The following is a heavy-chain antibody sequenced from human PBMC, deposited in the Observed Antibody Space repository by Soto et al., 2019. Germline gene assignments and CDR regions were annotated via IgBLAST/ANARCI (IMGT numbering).Heavy chain of an antibody. Sequence: EVQLVESGGGLVKPGGSLRLSCAASGFTFSSYSMNWVRQAPGKGLERVSFISSSSSYRYYADSVKGRFTISRDNAKNSLYLQMNSLRAEDTAVYYCARDSSNYDLWSGYYMDVWGKGTTVTVSS. CDR3: ARDSSNYDLWSGYYMDV. V-gene: IGHV3-21*01. CDR2: ISSSSSYR. CDR1: GFTFSSYS. J-gene: IGHJ6*03. D-gene: IGHD3-3*01.